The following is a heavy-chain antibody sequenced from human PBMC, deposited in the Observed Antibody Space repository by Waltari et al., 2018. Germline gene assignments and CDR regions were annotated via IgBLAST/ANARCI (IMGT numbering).Heavy chain of an antibody. D-gene: IGHD1-1*01. Sequence: QVQLVQSGAEVKKPGSSVKVSCKASGVTFSSYALSWVRQAPGQGLEWMGGIIPTFGTSNDAQKFQDRVTITADESTSTAYMELSNLTSEDTAIYYCARGFNWAFSDYWGQGTLVTVSS. CDR3: ARGFNWAFSDY. V-gene: IGHV1-69*01. CDR2: IIPTFGTS. J-gene: IGHJ4*02. CDR1: GVTFSSYA.